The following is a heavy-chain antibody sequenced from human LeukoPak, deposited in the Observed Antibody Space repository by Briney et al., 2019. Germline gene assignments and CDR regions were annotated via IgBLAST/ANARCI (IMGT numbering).Heavy chain of an antibody. V-gene: IGHV1-69*13. CDR2: IIPIFGTA. D-gene: IGHD4-23*01. Sequence: ASVKVSCKASGGTFSSYAISWVRQAPGQGLEWMGGIIPIFGTANYAQKFQGRVTITADESTSTAYMELSSLRSEDTPVYYCARDGATVVTSAFDIWGQGTMVTVSS. CDR3: ARDGATVVTSAFDI. J-gene: IGHJ3*02. CDR1: GGTFSSYA.